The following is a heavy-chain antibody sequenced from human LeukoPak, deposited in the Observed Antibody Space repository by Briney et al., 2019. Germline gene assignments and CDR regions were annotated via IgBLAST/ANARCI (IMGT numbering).Heavy chain of an antibody. CDR2: ISNRGGTI. CDR1: GFIFSNYS. Sequence: PGGSLRLTCAASGFIFSNYSVTWVLQAPGKGLEWVSVISNRGGTIDYADSVKGRFTISRDNAKNSLYLQMNSLRAEDTAVYYCARAPLNSSGWYWNYWGQGSLVTVSS. D-gene: IGHD6-13*01. J-gene: IGHJ4*02. CDR3: ARAPLNSSGWYWNY. V-gene: IGHV3-23*01.